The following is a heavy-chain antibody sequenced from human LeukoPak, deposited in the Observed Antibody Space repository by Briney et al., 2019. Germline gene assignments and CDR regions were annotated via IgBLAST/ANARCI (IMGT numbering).Heavy chain of an antibody. Sequence: GESLKISCKGSGYSFTNYWIGWVRQMPGKGLEWMGIIYPDDSDTRYSPSFQGQVTISADKSPSTAYLQWSSLKASDTAMYYCASREMATIVNDDAFDIWGQGTMVTVSS. D-gene: IGHD5-24*01. V-gene: IGHV5-51*01. J-gene: IGHJ3*02. CDR1: GYSFTNYW. CDR2: IYPDDSDT. CDR3: ASREMATIVNDDAFDI.